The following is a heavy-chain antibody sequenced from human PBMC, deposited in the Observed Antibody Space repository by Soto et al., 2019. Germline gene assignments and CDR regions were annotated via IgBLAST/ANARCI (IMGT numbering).Heavy chain of an antibody. CDR2: IKQDGSEK. Sequence: PGGSLRLSCAASGFTFSSYWMSWVRQAPGIGLEWVANIKQDGSEKYYVDSVKGRFTISRDNAKNSLYLQMNSLRAEDTAVYYCARFYYDSSGYLPSPYYYYYGMDVWGQGTTVTVSS. D-gene: IGHD3-22*01. J-gene: IGHJ6*02. CDR1: GFTFSSYW. CDR3: ARFYYDSSGYLPSPYYYYYGMDV. V-gene: IGHV3-7*04.